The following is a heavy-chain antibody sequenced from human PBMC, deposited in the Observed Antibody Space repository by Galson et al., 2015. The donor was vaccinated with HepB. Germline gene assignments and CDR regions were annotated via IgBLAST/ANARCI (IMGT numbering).Heavy chain of an antibody. CDR3: SRGGPGTFTVLGN. Sequence: SLRLSCAASGFTFSGPWMHWVRQAPGKGLIWVSRINSDGSSSSYEDYGKGRFTISRDDAKNTPYLQLNSLRAEDTASYYCSRGGPGTFTVLGNWGQGTLVTVSS. J-gene: IGHJ4*02. V-gene: IGHV3-74*01. CDR1: GFTFSGPW. D-gene: IGHD1-1*01. CDR2: INSDGSSS.